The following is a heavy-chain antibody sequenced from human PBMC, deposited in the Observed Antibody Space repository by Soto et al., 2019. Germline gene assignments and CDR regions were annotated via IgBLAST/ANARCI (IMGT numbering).Heavy chain of an antibody. CDR2: IYYSGST. D-gene: IGHD6-13*01. J-gene: IGHJ4*02. Sequence: QLQLQESGPGLVKPSETLSLTCTVSSGSISSSSYYWGWIRQPPGKGLEWIGSIYYSGSTYYNPSLESRVTISVDTSKNQFSLKLISVTAADTAVYYCARHTQSSSWRHYFDRWGQGTLVTVSS. CDR1: SGSISSSSYY. V-gene: IGHV4-39*01. CDR3: ARHTQSSSWRHYFDR.